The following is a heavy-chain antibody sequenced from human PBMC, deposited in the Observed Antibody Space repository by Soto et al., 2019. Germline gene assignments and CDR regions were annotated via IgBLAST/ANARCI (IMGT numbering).Heavy chain of an antibody. D-gene: IGHD6-13*01. J-gene: IGHJ4*02. Sequence: SETLSLTCTVSGGSISSYYWSWIRQPPGKGLEWIGYIYYSGSTNYNPSLKSRVTISVDTSKNQFSLKLSPVTAADTAVYYCARERGEVAAAGIEILFDYWGQGTLVTVSS. CDR2: IYYSGST. CDR1: GGSISSYY. V-gene: IGHV4-59*01. CDR3: ARERGEVAAAGIEILFDY.